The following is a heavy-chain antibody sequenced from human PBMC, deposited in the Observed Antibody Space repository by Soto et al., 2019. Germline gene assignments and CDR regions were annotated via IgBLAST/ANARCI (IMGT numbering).Heavy chain of an antibody. J-gene: IGHJ4*02. V-gene: IGHV3-30*18. CDR3: AKDHSAAGKGGY. CDR2: ISYDGSNK. Sequence: QVQLVESGGGVVQPGRSLRLSCAASGFTFSSYGMHWVRQAPGKGLEWVAVISYDGSNKYYADSVKGRFTISRDNSKNTLYPQMNSLRAEDTAVYYCAKDHSAAGKGGYWGQGTLVTVSS. CDR1: GFTFSSYG. D-gene: IGHD6-13*01.